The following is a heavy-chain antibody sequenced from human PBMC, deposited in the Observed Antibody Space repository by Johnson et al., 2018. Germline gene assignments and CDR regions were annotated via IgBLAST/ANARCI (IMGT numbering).Heavy chain of an antibody. J-gene: IGHJ3*02. CDR2: ISYDGSNE. Sequence: QVQLVQSGGGVVQPGRSLRLSCAASGFTFTSYAMHWVRQAPGKGLEWVAAISYDGSNEYYADSVKGRFTISRDNSKNTLYLQMHRLRAEDTAVYYCARDLRGDVFDIWGQGTMVTVSS. CDR1: GFTFTSYA. V-gene: IGHV3-30*14. D-gene: IGHD3-10*01. CDR3: ARDLRGDVFDI.